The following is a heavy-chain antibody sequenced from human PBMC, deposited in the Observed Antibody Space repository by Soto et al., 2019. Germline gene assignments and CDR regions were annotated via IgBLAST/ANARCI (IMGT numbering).Heavy chain of an antibody. CDR2: ISAYNGNT. Sequence: APVKVSCKASGYTFTSYGISWVRQAPGQGLEWMGWISAYNGNTNYAQKLQGRVTMTTDTSTSTAYMELRSLRSDDTAVYYCAREQGPYGSGSYSFDYWGQGTLVTVSS. D-gene: IGHD3-10*01. J-gene: IGHJ4*02. CDR1: GYTFTSYG. CDR3: AREQGPYGSGSYSFDY. V-gene: IGHV1-18*01.